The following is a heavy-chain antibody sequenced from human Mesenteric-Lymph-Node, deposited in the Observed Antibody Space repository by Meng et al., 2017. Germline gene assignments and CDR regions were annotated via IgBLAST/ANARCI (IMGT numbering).Heavy chain of an antibody. CDR3: ARRPVVVAATPDYYYGMDV. CDR1: GGSISSGSYY. CDR2: IYTSGST. J-gene: IGHJ6*02. Sequence: SETLSLTCTVSGGSISSGSYYWSWIRQPAGKGLEWIGRIYTSGSTNYNPSLKSRVTISVDTSKNQFSLKLSSVTAADTAVYYCARRPVVVAATPDYYYGMDVWGQGTTVTVSS. D-gene: IGHD2-15*01. V-gene: IGHV4-61*02.